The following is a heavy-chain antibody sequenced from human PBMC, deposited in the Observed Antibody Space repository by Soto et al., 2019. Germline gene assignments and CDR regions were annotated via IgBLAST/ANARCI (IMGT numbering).Heavy chain of an antibody. CDR2: IKQDGSEK. CDR1: GLTFSAYW. CDR3: ASRGGTYSCPNK. J-gene: IGHJ4*02. Sequence: EVQLVESGGGLVQPGGPLSPPCEAPGLTFSAYWMSWAGQAPGKGLEWVANIKQDGSEKYYVDSVKGRFTISRDNAKNSLYLQMNSLRAEDTAVYYCASRGGTYSCPNKWGQGTLVTVSS. D-gene: IGHD1-26*01. V-gene: IGHV3-7*05.